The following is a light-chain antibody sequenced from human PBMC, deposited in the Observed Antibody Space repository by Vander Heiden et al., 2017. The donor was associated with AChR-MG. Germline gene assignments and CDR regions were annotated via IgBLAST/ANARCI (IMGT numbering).Light chain of an antibody. V-gene: IGLV1-51*01. CDR1: RSNIGNNS. J-gene: IGLJ1*01. CDR3: GTWDSSRGV. Sequence: VLTQPPSVSAAPGQKVTISCPGSRSNIGNNSVFWYQQLPGTALKLTNYDKKKRPSGIPDRFSGSKSGTSATLGITGLQTGDEADYYCGTWDSSRGVFGTGTKVTVL. CDR2: DKK.